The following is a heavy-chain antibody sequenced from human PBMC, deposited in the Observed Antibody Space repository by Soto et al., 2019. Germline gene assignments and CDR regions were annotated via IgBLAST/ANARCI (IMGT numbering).Heavy chain of an antibody. V-gene: IGHV1-18*01. CDR1: GYTFTSYG. CDR2: ISAYNGNT. J-gene: IGHJ3*02. CDR3: ARGEDDYGDPDAFDI. D-gene: IGHD4-17*01. Sequence: ASVKVPCKASGYTFTSYGISWVRQDPGQGLEWMGWISAYNGNTNYAQKLQGRVTMTTDTSTSTAYMELRSLRSDDTAVYYCARGEDDYGDPDAFDIWGQGTMVTVSS.